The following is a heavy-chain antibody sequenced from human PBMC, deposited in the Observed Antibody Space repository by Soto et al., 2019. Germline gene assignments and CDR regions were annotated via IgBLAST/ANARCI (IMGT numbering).Heavy chain of an antibody. D-gene: IGHD2-2*01. CDR3: AREADCSSTSCYLFYMDV. J-gene: IGHJ6*03. CDR1: GFTFSDYY. Sequence: TGGSLRLSCAASGFTFSDYYMSWIRQAPGKGLEWVSYISSSGSTIYYADSVKGRFTISRDNAKNSLYLQMNSLRAEDTAVYYCAREADCSSTSCYLFYMDVWGKGTTVTVSS. V-gene: IGHV3-11*01. CDR2: ISSSGSTI.